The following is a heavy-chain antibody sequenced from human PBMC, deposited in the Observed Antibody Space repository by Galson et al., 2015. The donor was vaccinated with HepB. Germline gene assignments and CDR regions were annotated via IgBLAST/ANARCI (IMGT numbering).Heavy chain of an antibody. Sequence: SLRLACAASGFTFSNPWVNWVRQAPRMGLEWVGRIKTKTDGGTTDYAAPVEGRFTVSRDDSRNTLYLQMNSLKTEDTAVYYCTTLTAVRSSWYEIYYFDYWGQGTLVTVSS. J-gene: IGHJ4*02. CDR2: IKTKTDGGTT. CDR1: GFTFSNPW. D-gene: IGHD6-13*01. CDR3: TTLTAVRSSWYEIYYFDY. V-gene: IGHV3-15*07.